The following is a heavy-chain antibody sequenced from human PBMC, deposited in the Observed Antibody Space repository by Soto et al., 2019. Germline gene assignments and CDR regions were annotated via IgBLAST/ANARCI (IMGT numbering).Heavy chain of an antibody. D-gene: IGHD7-27*01. J-gene: IGHJ4*02. CDR1: GFTFSSYS. CDR2: ISSSSSYI. CDR3: AREPLTGGFDY. Sequence: GGSLRLSCAASGFTFSSYSMNWVRQAPGKGLEWVSSISSSSSYIYYADSVKGRFTISRDNAKNPLYLQMNSLRAEDTAVYYCAREPLTGGFDYWGQGTLVTVSS. V-gene: IGHV3-21*01.